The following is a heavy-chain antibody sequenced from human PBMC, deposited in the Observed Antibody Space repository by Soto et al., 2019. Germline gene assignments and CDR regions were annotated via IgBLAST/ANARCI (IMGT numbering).Heavy chain of an antibody. CDR3: ARQGGEQWPLNIDS. Sequence: QVQLQESGPGLVKPSETLSLTCTVSGDSISNNYWSWIRQPPGKGLEWIGYIYYSGSTTYNPSLKSRVTIAVDTSTNQFSRKVSSVTAPDTAVYYCARQGGEQWPLNIDSWGQGTLVAVSS. J-gene: IGHJ4*02. D-gene: IGHD6-19*01. V-gene: IGHV4-59*01. CDR2: IYYSGST. CDR1: GDSISNNY.